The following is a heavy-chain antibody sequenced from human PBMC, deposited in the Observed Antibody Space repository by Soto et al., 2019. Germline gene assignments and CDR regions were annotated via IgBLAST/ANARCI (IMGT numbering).Heavy chain of an antibody. CDR1: GFTFSSYA. CDR2: ISGSGGST. D-gene: IGHD4-17*01. V-gene: IGHV3-23*01. J-gene: IGHJ4*02. CDR3: HGVLRGRGYFDY. Sequence: GGSLRLSCAASGFTFSSYAMSWVRQAPGKGLEWVSAISGSGGSTYYADSVKGRFTISRDNSKNTLYLQMNSLRAEDTAVYYCHGVLRGRGYFDYWGQGTLVTVSS.